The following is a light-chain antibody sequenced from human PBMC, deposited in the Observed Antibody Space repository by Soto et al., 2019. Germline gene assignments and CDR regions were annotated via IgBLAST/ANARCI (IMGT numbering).Light chain of an antibody. CDR1: QSLSNNIY. V-gene: IGKV3-20*01. J-gene: IGKJ1*01. CDR2: GAS. CDR3: QQYGSSPTWT. Sequence: EIVLTQSPGTLSLSPGERATLSFRASQSLSNNIYLAWYQQKPDQAPRLLIYGASTRATGIPDRFSGSGSGTDFTLTISRLEPEDSAVYYCQQYGSSPTWTFGQGTKVDI.